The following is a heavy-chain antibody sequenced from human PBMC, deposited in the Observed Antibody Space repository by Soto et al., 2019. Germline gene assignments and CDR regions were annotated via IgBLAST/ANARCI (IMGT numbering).Heavy chain of an antibody. CDR3: AKGRLHLGDLSLSSPLSYFDH. CDR2: ISSSGSST. Sequence: GGSLRLSCAVSGFTFSSYAMSWVRQAPGKGLECVSTISSSGSSTYYADSLKGRFTISRDISKNTLYLQINSLRADDTAVYYCAKGRLHLGDLSLSSPLSYFDHWGQGTLVTVSS. D-gene: IGHD3-16*02. V-gene: IGHV3-23*01. J-gene: IGHJ4*02. CDR1: GFTFSSYA.